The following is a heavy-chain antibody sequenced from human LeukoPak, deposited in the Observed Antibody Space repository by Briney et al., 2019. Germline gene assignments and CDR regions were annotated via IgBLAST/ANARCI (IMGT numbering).Heavy chain of an antibody. Sequence: PGRAQRLSCAASGFTYSNAWMSCVRQAPAKGREGVGRIKSKSDDETTDNAAHVKGRFTMSRDDSKATLYLQMNYLEAEDTAVYYCTTDLGLTMIRGVIVNWGQGALVTVSS. CDR3: TTDLGLTMIRGVIVN. J-gene: IGHJ4*02. V-gene: IGHV3-15*01. CDR2: IKSKSDDETT. CDR1: GFTYSNAW. D-gene: IGHD3-10*01.